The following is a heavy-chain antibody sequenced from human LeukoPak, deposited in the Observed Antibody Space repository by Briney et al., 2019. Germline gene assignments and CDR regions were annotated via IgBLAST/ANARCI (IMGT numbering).Heavy chain of an antibody. CDR1: GGSISSDSYY. CDR3: ARNKYDILTGYFRRNNWFDP. Sequence: SETLSLTCTVSGGSISSDSYYWSWIRQPAGKGLEWIGRIYTSGSTNYNPSLKSRVTISVDTSKNQFSLKLSSVTAADTAVYYCARNKYDILTGYFRRNNWFDPWGQGTLVTVSS. J-gene: IGHJ5*02. D-gene: IGHD3-9*01. V-gene: IGHV4-61*02. CDR2: IYTSGST.